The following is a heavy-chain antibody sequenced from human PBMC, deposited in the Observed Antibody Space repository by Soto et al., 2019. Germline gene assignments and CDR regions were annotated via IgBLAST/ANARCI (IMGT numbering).Heavy chain of an antibody. Sequence: SETLSLTCAVSGGSISSGGYSWSWIRQPPGKGLEWIGYIYYSGSTYYNPSLKSRVTISVDRSKNQLSLKLSSVTAADTAVYYCAREMTTVTTDYWGQGTLVTVSS. CDR2: IYYSGST. D-gene: IGHD4-17*01. CDR1: GGSISSGGYS. V-gene: IGHV4-30-2*01. J-gene: IGHJ4*02. CDR3: AREMTTVTTDY.